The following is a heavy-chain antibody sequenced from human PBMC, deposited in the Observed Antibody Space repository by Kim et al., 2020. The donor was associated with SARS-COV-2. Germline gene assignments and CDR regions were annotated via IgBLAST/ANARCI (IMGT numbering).Heavy chain of an antibody. D-gene: IGHD1-1*01. CDR1: GFIFSRDW. V-gene: IGHV3-7*03. CDR3: ARAAGSVAKTTDY. CDR2: IKQDGGEK. Sequence: GGSLRLSCAASGFIFSRDWMSWVRQAPGKVLEWVANIKQDGGEKYYVDSVKGRFTISRDNAKNSLYLQMNSLRAEDTAVYYCARAAGSVAKTTDYWGQGTLVTVSS. J-gene: IGHJ4*02.